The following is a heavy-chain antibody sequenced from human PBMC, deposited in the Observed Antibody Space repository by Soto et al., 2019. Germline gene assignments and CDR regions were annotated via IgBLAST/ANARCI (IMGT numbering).Heavy chain of an antibody. Sequence: PGGSLRLSCAASGFTFSSYSMNWVRQAPGKGLEWVSYISSSSSTMYYADSVKGRFTISRDNAKNSLYLQMNSLRAEDTAVYYCASPYYDFWSGYYNYYMDVWGKGTTVTVSS. V-gene: IGHV3-48*01. CDR1: GFTFSSYS. CDR3: ASPYYDFWSGYYNYYMDV. CDR2: ISSSSSTM. D-gene: IGHD3-3*01. J-gene: IGHJ6*03.